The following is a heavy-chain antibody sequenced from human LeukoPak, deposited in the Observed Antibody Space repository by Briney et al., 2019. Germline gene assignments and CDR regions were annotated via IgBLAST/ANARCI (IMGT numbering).Heavy chain of an antibody. CDR2: ISDNGGDR. CDR3: GRDWKLDY. CDR1: GSTFNNYA. J-gene: IGHJ4*02. Sequence: GGSLRLSCAASGSTFNNYAMSWVRQAPGKGLEWVSAISDNGGDRKYADSVKGRFTISRDNSRNTLLLQMNSLRVEDTAIYYCGRDWKLDYWGQGTLVTVSS. V-gene: IGHV3-23*01. D-gene: IGHD1-1*01.